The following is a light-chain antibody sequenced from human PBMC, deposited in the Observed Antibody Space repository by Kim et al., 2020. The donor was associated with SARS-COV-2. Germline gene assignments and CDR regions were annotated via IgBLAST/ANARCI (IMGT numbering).Light chain of an antibody. CDR1: KIASKS. CDR2: YDS. V-gene: IGLV3-21*04. J-gene: IGLJ2*01. CDR3: QVWDDSNDHVV. Sequence: APGRTATIGCEGIKIASKSVHWYQQKPGRAPILLIYYDSARPSGIPGRFSGSNSGNTATLTVNGVEAGDEADYYCQVWDDSNDHVVFGGGTQLTVL.